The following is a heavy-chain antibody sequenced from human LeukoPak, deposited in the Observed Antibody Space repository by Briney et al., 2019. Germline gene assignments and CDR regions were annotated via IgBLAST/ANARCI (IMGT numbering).Heavy chain of an antibody. V-gene: IGHV3-23*01. Sequence: PGGSLRLSCAASGFTFSSYAMSWVRQAPGKGLEWVSAISGSGGSTYYADSVKGRFTISRDNSKNTLYLQMNSLRAEDTAVYYCAKSHYDSSGYYISEYFQHWGQGTLVTVSS. CDR2: ISGSGGST. CDR3: AKSHYDSSGYYISEYFQH. J-gene: IGHJ1*01. D-gene: IGHD3-22*01. CDR1: GFTFSSYA.